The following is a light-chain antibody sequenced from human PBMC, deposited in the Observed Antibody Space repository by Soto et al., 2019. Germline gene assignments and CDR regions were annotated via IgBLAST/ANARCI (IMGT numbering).Light chain of an antibody. CDR3: HQYNHWLTWT. CDR1: ESVRHY. J-gene: IGKJ1*01. V-gene: IGKV3-15*01. Sequence: EIVMTQSPATLSVSPGERATLSCRASESVRHYVAWYQQRPGQAPRLLIYSASTRATGIPARFSGSGSGTEFTLTISSLQSEDFAVYYCHQYNHWLTWTFGQGTKVDIK. CDR2: SAS.